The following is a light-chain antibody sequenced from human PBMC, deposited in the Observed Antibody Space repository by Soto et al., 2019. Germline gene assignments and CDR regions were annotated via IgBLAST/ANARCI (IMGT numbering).Light chain of an antibody. CDR2: RNN. CDR1: SSNIGSNY. Sequence: QSVLTQPPSASGTPGQRVTISCSGSSSNIGSNYVYWYQQLPGTAPKLLIYRNNQRPSGVPDRFSGSKSGTSASLAISGLRSEHDADYYCAAWDDSLSGAVFGGGTELTVL. V-gene: IGLV1-47*01. CDR3: AAWDDSLSGAV. J-gene: IGLJ7*01.